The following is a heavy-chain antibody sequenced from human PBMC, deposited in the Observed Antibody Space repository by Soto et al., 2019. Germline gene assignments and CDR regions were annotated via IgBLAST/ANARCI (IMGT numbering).Heavy chain of an antibody. J-gene: IGHJ4*02. CDR3: VRDIPYSGATKYFDY. Sequence: EVQLLESGGGLVQPGGSLRLSCAASGFTFSSYGMSWVRQAPGKGLEWVSTHSGNGGPTYYADSVRGRFTISRDNSKNTLYLQMNSLRAEDTAVYYCVRDIPYSGATKYFDYWGQGTLVIVSS. CDR1: GFTFSSYG. V-gene: IGHV3-23*01. D-gene: IGHD1-26*01. CDR2: HSGNGGPT.